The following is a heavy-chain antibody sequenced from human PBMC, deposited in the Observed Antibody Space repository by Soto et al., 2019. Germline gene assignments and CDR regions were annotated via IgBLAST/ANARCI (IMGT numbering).Heavy chain of an antibody. CDR2: VYYSGST. D-gene: IGHD3-9*01. CDR3: ARGSFDWSDY. J-gene: IGHJ4*02. CDR1: GGSISSHY. Sequence: SETLSLTCTVSGGSISSHYWSWIRQPPGQGLEWIGYVYYSGSTNYNPSLKSRVTISVDTSKSQFSLRLSSVTAADTAVYYCARGSFDWSDYWGQGTLVTVSS. V-gene: IGHV4-59*08.